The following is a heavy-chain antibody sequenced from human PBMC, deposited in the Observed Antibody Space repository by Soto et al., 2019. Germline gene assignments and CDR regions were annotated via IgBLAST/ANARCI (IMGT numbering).Heavy chain of an antibody. CDR2: ISWNSGSI. CDR1: GFTFGDYA. V-gene: IGHV3-9*01. Sequence: EVQLVDSGGGLVQPGRSLRLSCAASGFTFGDYAMHWVRQPPGKGLEWVSGISWNSGSIGQVDSVKGRFIISRDNAKNSLYLQMNSLRPEDTAFYYCAREIRGSFDPWGQGTLVTVSS. J-gene: IGHJ5*02. D-gene: IGHD3-10*01. CDR3: AREIRGSFDP.